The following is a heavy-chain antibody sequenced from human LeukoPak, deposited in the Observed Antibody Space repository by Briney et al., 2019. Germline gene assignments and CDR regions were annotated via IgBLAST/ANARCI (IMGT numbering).Heavy chain of an antibody. V-gene: IGHV3-21*01. CDR2: ISSRSSYI. Sequence: GGSLRLSCAASGFTFSSYSMNWVRQAPGKGLEWVSYISSRSSYIYYADSVKGRFTISRDNAKNSLYLQMNSLRAEDTAVYYCARAQATGAWFDPWGQGILVTVSS. D-gene: IGHD1-26*01. J-gene: IGHJ5*02. CDR1: GFTFSSYS. CDR3: ARAQATGAWFDP.